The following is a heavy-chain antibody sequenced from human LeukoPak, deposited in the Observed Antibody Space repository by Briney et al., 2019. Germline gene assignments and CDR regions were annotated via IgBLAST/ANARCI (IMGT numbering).Heavy chain of an antibody. CDR1: GFTFSGFW. D-gene: IGHD2-15*01. J-gene: IGHJ4*02. CDR3: ARDWWGGGRGDY. V-gene: IGHV3-7*03. Sequence: GGSLRLSCAVSGFTFSGFWMSWSRQAPGKGLEWVASINSDGSEGYYADVVKGRFTISRDNAKSSLYLQMNSLRAEDTAVYYCARDWWGGGRGDYWGQGTLVTVSS. CDR2: INSDGSEG.